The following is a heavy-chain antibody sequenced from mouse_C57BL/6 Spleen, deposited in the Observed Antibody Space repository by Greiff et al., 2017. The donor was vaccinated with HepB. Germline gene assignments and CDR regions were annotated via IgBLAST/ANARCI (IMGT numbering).Heavy chain of an antibody. V-gene: IGHV10-3*01. D-gene: IGHD2-4*01. CDR1: GFTFNTYA. J-gene: IGHJ3*01. Sequence: EVKLVESGGGLVQPKGSLKLSCAASGFTFNTYAMHWVRQAPGKGLEWVARLRSKSSNYATYYADSVKDRFTISRDDSQSMIYLQMNNLKTEDTAMYYCVREDYDYAWFAYWGQGTLVTVSA. CDR3: VREDYDYAWFAY. CDR2: LRSKSSNYAT.